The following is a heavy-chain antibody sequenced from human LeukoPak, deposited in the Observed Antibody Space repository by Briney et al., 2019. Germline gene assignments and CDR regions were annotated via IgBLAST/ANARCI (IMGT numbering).Heavy chain of an antibody. CDR1: GFTFSSYA. Sequence: PGGSLRLSCAASGFTFSSYAMSWVRQAPGKGLEWVSAISGSGGSTYYADSVKGRFTISRDNSKNTLYLQMNSLRAEDTAVYYCAKSLSSGVVRYYFDYWGQGTLVTVPS. CDR3: AKSLSSGVVRYYFDY. D-gene: IGHD4-23*01. J-gene: IGHJ4*02. CDR2: ISGSGGST. V-gene: IGHV3-23*01.